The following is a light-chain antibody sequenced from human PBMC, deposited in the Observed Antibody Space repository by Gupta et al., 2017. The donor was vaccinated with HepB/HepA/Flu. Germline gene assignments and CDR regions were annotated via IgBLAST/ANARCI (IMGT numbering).Light chain of an antibody. CDR1: SSDVGGYNY. J-gene: IGLJ2*01. CDR2: DVS. V-gene: IGLV2-14*01. Sequence: QSALTQPASVSGSPGQSITISCTGTSSDVGGYNYVSWYQQHPGKAPKLMIYDVSNRPSGVSNRVSGSKSGNTASLTISGLQAEDEADDYCSSYTSSSTLVCGGGTKLTGL. CDR3: SSYTSSSTLV.